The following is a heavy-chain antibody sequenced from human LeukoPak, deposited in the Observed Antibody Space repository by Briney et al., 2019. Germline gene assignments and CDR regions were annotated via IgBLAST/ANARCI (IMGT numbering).Heavy chain of an antibody. V-gene: IGHV1-69*13. CDR2: IIPIFGTA. Sequence: ASVKVSCTASGGTFSSYAISWVRQAPGQGLEWMGGIIPIFGTANYAQKFQGRVTITADESTSTAYMELSSLRSEDTAVYYCARNRYCSSTSCHYGYWGQGTLVTVSS. CDR3: ARNRYCSSTSCHYGY. CDR1: GGTFSSYA. J-gene: IGHJ4*02. D-gene: IGHD2-2*01.